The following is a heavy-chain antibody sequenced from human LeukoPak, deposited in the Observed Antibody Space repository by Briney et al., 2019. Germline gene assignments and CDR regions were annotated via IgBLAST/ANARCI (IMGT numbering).Heavy chain of an antibody. CDR1: GFSLSTSGVG. J-gene: IGHJ4*02. CDR3: AHRSLAAALFDY. D-gene: IGHD6-13*01. CDR2: LYWDEDK. Sequence: ASGPTLLHPTPTLTLTFTFSGFSLSTSGVGVGWIRQPPGKALEWLALLYWDEDKRYIPSLKSRLTITKDTSKNQVVLTMTNMDPVDTATYFCAHRSLAAALFDYWGQGTLVTVSS. V-gene: IGHV2-5*02.